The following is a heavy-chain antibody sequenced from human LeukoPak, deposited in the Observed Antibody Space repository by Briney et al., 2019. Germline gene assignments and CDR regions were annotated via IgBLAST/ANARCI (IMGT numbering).Heavy chain of an antibody. CDR2: IYYSGST. CDR3: AAGLLWFGEFDY. D-gene: IGHD3-10*01. J-gene: IGHJ4*02. Sequence: PSETLSLTCAVYGGSFSGYYWTWIRQPPGKGLEWIGYIYYSGSTNYNPSLKSRVTISVDTSKNQFSLKLSSVTAADTAVYYCAAGLLWFGEFDYWGQGTLVTVSS. CDR1: GGSFSGYY. V-gene: IGHV4-59*08.